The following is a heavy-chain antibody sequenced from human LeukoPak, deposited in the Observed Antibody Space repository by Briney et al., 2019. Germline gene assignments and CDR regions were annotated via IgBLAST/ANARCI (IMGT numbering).Heavy chain of an antibody. V-gene: IGHV4-34*01. Sequence: SETLSLTCAVYGGSFSGYYWSWIRQPPGEGLEWIGEINHSGSTNYNPSLKSRVTISVDTSKNQFSLKLSSVTAADTAVYYCARPDTMKELKGFDHWGQGTLVTVSS. CDR1: GGSFSGYY. CDR2: INHSGST. CDR3: ARPDTMKELKGFDH. D-gene: IGHD3-22*01. J-gene: IGHJ5*02.